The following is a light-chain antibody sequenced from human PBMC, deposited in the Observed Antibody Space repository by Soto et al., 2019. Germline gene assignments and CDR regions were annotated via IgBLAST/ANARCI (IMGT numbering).Light chain of an antibody. CDR1: SSDVGGYNF. CDR2: EVS. V-gene: IGLV2-8*01. Sequence: SALTQPPSASGSPGQSVTISCTGTSSDVGGYNFVSWYQQHPGKAPKLMIYEVSKRPSGVPDRFSGSKSGNTASLTVSGLQAEDEADYYCNSYAVSTSYVFGTGTKVTVL. CDR3: NSYAVSTSYV. J-gene: IGLJ1*01.